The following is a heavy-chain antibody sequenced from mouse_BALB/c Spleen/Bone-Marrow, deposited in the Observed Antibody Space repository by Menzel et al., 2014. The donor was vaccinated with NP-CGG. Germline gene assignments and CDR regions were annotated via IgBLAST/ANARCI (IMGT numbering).Heavy chain of an antibody. V-gene: IGHV1S56*01. CDR1: GYTFTNYY. D-gene: IGHD1-1*02. CDR3: AREVGRGGYFDV. CDR2: IFPGDVDT. Sequence: QVQLQQSGPELVMPGTSVKISCKASGYTFTNYYIHWLKQRPGQGLEWIGWIFPGDVDTNYNEKFKGKATLTADESSSTAYMQLSSLTSEDSAVYSCAREVGRGGYFDVWGAGTTVTVSS. J-gene: IGHJ1*01.